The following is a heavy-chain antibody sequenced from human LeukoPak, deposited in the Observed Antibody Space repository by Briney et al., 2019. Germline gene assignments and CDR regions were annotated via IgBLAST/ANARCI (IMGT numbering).Heavy chain of an antibody. J-gene: IGHJ4*02. D-gene: IGHD6-19*01. V-gene: IGHV3-30*03. CDR3: ASHSSGWYRVYFDY. Sequence: PGGSLRLSCAASGFTFSSYGMHWVRQAPGKGLEWVAVISYDGSNKYYADSVKGRFTISRDNSKNTLYLQMNSLRAEDTAVYYCASHSSGWYRVYFDYWGQGTLVTVSS. CDR2: ISYDGSNK. CDR1: GFTFSSYG.